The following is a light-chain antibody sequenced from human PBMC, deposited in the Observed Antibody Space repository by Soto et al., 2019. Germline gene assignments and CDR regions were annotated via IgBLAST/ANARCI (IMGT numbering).Light chain of an antibody. J-gene: IGKJ3*01. Sequence: DIQMNQSPSSLSASVGDRVTITCRASQSISSYLNWYQQKPGKAPKLLIYAASSLQSGVPSRFSGSGSGTDFTLTISSLQPEDFATYYCQQSYRTPFTFGPGTKVDIK. V-gene: IGKV1-39*01. CDR1: QSISSY. CDR2: AAS. CDR3: QQSYRTPFT.